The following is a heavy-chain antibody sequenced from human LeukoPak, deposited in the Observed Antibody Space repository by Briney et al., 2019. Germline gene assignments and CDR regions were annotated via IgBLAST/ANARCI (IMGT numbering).Heavy chain of an antibody. Sequence: SETLSLTCTVSGDSISSGNAYWGWIRQPPGEGLEWIGTIYYIGNTYYSPSLNSRVTMSVDTSKNQFSLKLTSMAAADTAVYYCARHVHYHDFSGFLSWGQGTLVTVSS. V-gene: IGHV4-39*01. CDR1: GDSISSGNAY. CDR3: ARHVHYHDFSGFLS. J-gene: IGHJ5*02. CDR2: IYYIGNT. D-gene: IGHD3-22*01.